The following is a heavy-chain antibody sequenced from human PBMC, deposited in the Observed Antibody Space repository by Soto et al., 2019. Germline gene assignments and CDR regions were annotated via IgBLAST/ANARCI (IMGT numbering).Heavy chain of an antibody. CDR1: GFSLSTSGVG. D-gene: IGHD3-10*01. CDR2: IYWDDDK. V-gene: IGHV2-5*02. Sequence: SGPTLVNPTQTLTLTCPFSGFSLSTSGVGVGWIRQPPGKALECLALIYWDDDKRYSPSLKSRLTITKDTPKNQVVLTMTNMDPVDTATYYCAQILSRRYCYGSGSYYYYMDVWGKGTTVTVSS. CDR3: AQILSRRYCYGSGSYYYYMDV. J-gene: IGHJ6*03.